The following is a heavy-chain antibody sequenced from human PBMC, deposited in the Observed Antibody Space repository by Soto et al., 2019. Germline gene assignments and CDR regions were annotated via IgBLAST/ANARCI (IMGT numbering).Heavy chain of an antibody. D-gene: IGHD3-10*01. CDR1: GDSFSGYY. J-gene: IGHJ4*02. CDR2: VYTSGST. CDR3: ASLTVQTYYFDY. Sequence: PSETLSLTCTVSGDSFSGYYWSWIRQPAGKGLEWIGRVYTSGSTYYNPSLKSRVTISVDTSKNQFSLKLSSVTAADTAVYYCASLTVQTYYFDYWGQGTLVTVSS. V-gene: IGHV4-4*07.